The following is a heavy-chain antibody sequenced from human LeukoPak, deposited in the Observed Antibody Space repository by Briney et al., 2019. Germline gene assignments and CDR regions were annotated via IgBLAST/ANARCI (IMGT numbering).Heavy chain of an antibody. CDR3: ARAGSSGWYDP. D-gene: IGHD6-19*01. Sequence: GGSLRLSCAASGFSFSSSAVHWVRQAPGKGLEYVSAISSNGGNTYYASSVQGRFTISRDNSKNTLYLQMGSLRPEDMAVYYCARAGSSGWYDPWGQGTLVTVSS. V-gene: IGHV3-64*01. J-gene: IGHJ5*02. CDR2: ISSNGGNT. CDR1: GFSFSSSA.